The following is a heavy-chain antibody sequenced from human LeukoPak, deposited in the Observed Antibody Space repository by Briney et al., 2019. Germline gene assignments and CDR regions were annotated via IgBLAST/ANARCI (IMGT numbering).Heavy chain of an antibody. Sequence: NTSQTLSLTCTVSGGSISSGDYYWIWIPQPPGKGLEWTGYIYYGGSTYYNPSLKSRVTISVDTSKNQFSLKLSSVTAADTAVYYCARGGGENYYYYMDVWGKGTTVTVSS. CDR3: ARGGGENYYYYMDV. J-gene: IGHJ6*03. CDR2: IYYGGST. V-gene: IGHV4-30-4*08. CDR1: GGSISSGDYY. D-gene: IGHD2-21*01.